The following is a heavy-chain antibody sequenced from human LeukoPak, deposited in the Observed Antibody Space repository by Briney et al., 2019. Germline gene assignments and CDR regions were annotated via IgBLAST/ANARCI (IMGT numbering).Heavy chain of an antibody. Sequence: GGSLRLSCAASGFTFSSYGMHWVRQAPGKGLEWVAFIRYDVSNKYYADSVKGRFTISRDNSKNTLYLQMNSLRAEDTAVYYCAKVLSADCGAYCGGDCYPNDAFDIWGQGTMVTVSS. CDR2: IRYDVSNK. CDR3: AKVLSADCGAYCGGDCYPNDAFDI. CDR1: GFTFSSYG. J-gene: IGHJ3*02. D-gene: IGHD2-21*01. V-gene: IGHV3-30*02.